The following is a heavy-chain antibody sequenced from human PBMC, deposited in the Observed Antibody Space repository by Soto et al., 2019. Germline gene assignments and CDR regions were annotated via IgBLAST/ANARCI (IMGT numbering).Heavy chain of an antibody. J-gene: IGHJ5*02. CDR3: AGDLAYDDSRPEWLDP. V-gene: IGHV4-38-2*02. D-gene: IGHD3-22*01. Sequence: SETLSLSGAGSGYSISSGDYWGWIRQPAGKGLEWTGSIYHSVSIYYTASLKSRVTISVDTSKNQFSLQMSSVTAADTAVYYCAGDLAYDDSRPEWLDPCGQGTLVTVSS. CDR1: GYSISSGDY. CDR2: IYHSVSI.